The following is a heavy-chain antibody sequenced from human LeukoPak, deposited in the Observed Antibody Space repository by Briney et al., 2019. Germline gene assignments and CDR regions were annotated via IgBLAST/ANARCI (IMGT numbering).Heavy chain of an antibody. J-gene: IGHJ1*01. V-gene: IGHV3-33*01. CDR1: GFTFRSYG. D-gene: IGHD1-26*01. Sequence: GGSLRLSCAASGFTFRSYGMHWVRQAPGRGLEWVAVIWYDGSNKYYADSVKGRFTISRDNSRNTLYLQMNSLRAEDTAVYYCARGYNSGSTWNFQHWGQGTLVTVSS. CDR3: ARGYNSGSTWNFQH. CDR2: IWYDGSNK.